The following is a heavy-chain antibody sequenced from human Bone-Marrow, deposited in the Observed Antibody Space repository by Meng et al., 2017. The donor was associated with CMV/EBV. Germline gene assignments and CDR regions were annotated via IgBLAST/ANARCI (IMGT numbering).Heavy chain of an antibody. CDR2: IKQDGYEK. V-gene: IGHV3-7*03. CDR1: GFTFSSYW. Sequence: GESLKISCAASGFTFSSYWMSWVRQAPGKGLEWVANIKQDGYEKYSVDSVRGRFTISRDNAKNSLYLQMNSLRAEDTAVYYCAKRPGSGYYSKYYFDYWGQGALVTVSS. D-gene: IGHD3-3*01. CDR3: AKRPGSGYYSKYYFDY. J-gene: IGHJ4*02.